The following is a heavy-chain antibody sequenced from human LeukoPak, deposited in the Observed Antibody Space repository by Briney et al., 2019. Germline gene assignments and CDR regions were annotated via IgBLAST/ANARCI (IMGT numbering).Heavy chain of an antibody. V-gene: IGHV3-7*02. D-gene: IGHD3-3*01. J-gene: IGHJ6*02. Sequence: GGSLRLSCAGSGFTFSSHWMNWVRQALGKGLEWVASIKDDGSEKHFLDSVNGRFAISRDNAKNSLYLQMSSLRAEDTAVYYCARRGITISGVLVYHYSGLDVWGQGTTVTVSS. CDR2: IKDDGSEK. CDR1: GFTFSSHW. CDR3: ARRGITISGVLVYHYSGLDV.